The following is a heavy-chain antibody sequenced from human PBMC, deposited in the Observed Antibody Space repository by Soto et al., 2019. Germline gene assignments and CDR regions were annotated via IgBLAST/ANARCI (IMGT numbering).Heavy chain of an antibody. V-gene: IGHV4-31*03. Sequence: QVQLQESGPGLVKPSQTLSLTCTVSGGSFSSGAYYWSWIRQHPGKGLEWIGYIYYSGSTYYNPSLKSRITRSVDTSKKQLSPKLSSVTAAATAVYYCARNPEWINYSFDYWGQGTLVTVSA. D-gene: IGHD3-3*01. CDR2: IYYSGST. CDR1: GGSFSSGAYY. J-gene: IGHJ4*02. CDR3: ARNPEWINYSFDY.